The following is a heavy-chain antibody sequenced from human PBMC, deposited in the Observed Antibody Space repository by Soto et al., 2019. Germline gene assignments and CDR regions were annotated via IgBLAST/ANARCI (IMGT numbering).Heavy chain of an antibody. Sequence: PGGSLRLFCAASGFAFSSYWMSWVRQAPGKGLEWVANIKQDGSEKYYVDSVKGRFTISRDNAKNSLYLQMNSLRAEDTAVYYCARDKWSSSRRGYYYYGMDVWGQGTTVTVSS. J-gene: IGHJ6*02. V-gene: IGHV3-7*03. CDR1: GFAFSSYW. CDR2: IKQDGSEK. CDR3: ARDKWSSSRRGYYYYGMDV. D-gene: IGHD6-6*01.